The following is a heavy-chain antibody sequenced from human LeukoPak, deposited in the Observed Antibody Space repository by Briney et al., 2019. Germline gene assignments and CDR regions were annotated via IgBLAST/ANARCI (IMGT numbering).Heavy chain of an antibody. V-gene: IGHV3-23*01. CDR3: AKDPGRYYYDSSAFDY. D-gene: IGHD3-22*01. CDR2: ISGSGGST. Sequence: GGSLRLSCAASGFTFSCYAMSWVRQAPGKGLEWVSAISGSGGSTYYADSVKGRFTISRDNSKNTLYLQMNSLRAEDTAVYYCAKDPGRYYYDSSAFDYWGQGTLVTVSS. CDR1: GFTFSCYA. J-gene: IGHJ4*02.